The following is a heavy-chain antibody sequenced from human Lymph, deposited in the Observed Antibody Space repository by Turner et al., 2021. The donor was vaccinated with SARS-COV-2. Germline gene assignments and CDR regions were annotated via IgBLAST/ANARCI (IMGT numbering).Heavy chain of an antibody. J-gene: IGHJ4*02. Sequence: EVQLLESGGGLVPPGGSLRLSCAAPGFTFSSYAMSWVRQAPGKGLEGVSGISGSGGSTYYADSVKGRFTISRDNSKNTLYLQMNSLRAEDTAVYYCAKNEMAMIVVVITLFDYWGQGTLVTVSS. CDR3: AKNEMAMIVVVITLFDY. CDR2: ISGSGGST. V-gene: IGHV3-23*01. D-gene: IGHD3-22*01. CDR1: GFTFSSYA.